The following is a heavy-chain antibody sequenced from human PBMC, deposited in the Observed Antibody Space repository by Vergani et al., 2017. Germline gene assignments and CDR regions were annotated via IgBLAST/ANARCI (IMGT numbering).Heavy chain of an antibody. CDR2: IIPILGIA. J-gene: IGHJ6*03. CDR3: ARANYDFWSGYPTGYYYYMDV. V-gene: IGHV1-69*09. CDR1: GGTFSSYT. D-gene: IGHD3-3*01. Sequence: QVQLVQSGAEVKKPGSSVKVSCKASGGTFSSYTISWVRQAPGQGLEWMGRIIPILGIANYAQKFQGRVTITADKSTSTAYMELSSLRSEDTAVYYCARANYDFWSGYPTGYYYYMDVWGKGTTVTVSS.